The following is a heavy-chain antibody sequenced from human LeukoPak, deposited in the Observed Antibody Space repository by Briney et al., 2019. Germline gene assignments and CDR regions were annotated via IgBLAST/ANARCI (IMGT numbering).Heavy chain of an antibody. CDR1: GFTFNNYA. V-gene: IGHV3-33*01. J-gene: IGHJ3*01. Sequence: GRSLRLSCATSGFTFNNYAMHWVRQAPGKGLEWVAIIWHDGSDRYYTNSVRGRFTISRDDSKNTLYLQMNSLRVEDTAVYFCATEERGTGGAFDLWGRGTMVTVSS. D-gene: IGHD3-16*01. CDR2: IWHDGSDR. CDR3: ATEERGTGGAFDL.